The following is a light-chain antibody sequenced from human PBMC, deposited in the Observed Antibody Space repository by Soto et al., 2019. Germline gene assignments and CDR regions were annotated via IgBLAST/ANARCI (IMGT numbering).Light chain of an antibody. CDR2: EVT. CDR3: NSFRVNHLYV. Sequence: QSALTHPASVSGSPGQTITISCTGTSSDIGGYNAVSWYQHHPGKAPKLIIYEVTHRPAGISDRFSASKSGNTASLTISGLQAEDEADYYCNSFRVNHLYVFGTGTKLTVL. V-gene: IGLV2-14*01. J-gene: IGLJ1*01. CDR1: SSDIGGYNA.